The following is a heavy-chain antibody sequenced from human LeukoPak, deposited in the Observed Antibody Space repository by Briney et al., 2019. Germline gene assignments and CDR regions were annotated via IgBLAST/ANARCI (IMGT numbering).Heavy chain of an antibody. CDR3: ARRQGCSSTSCPPDY. D-gene: IGHD2-2*01. CDR1: GYTFTNYW. V-gene: IGHV5-51*01. Sequence: GVSLKISCKGSGYTFTNYWIGWVRQMPGKGLEWMGIIYPGDSDTRYSPSFHGQVTMSADKSINTAYLQWSSLKASDTAMYYCARRQGCSSTSCPPDYWGQGTLVTVSP. J-gene: IGHJ4*02. CDR2: IYPGDSDT.